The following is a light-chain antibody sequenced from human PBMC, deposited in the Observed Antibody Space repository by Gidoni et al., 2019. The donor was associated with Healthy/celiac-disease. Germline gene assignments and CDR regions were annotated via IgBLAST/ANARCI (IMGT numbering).Light chain of an antibody. V-gene: IGLV2-14*01. CDR1: SSDVGGYNY. Sequence: QSALTQPASVSGSPGQSITISCIGTSSDVGGYNYVSWYQQHPGKAPKLMIYEVSNRPSGVSNRFSGSKSGNTASLTISGLQAEDEADYYCSSYTSSSTYVVFGGGTKLTVL. J-gene: IGLJ2*01. CDR2: EVS. CDR3: SSYTSSSTYVV.